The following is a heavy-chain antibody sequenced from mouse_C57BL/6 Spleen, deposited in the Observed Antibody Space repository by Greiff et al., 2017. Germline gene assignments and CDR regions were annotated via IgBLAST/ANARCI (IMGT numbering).Heavy chain of an antibody. J-gene: IGHJ2*01. CDR3: ARGGSSYLYYFDD. Sequence: QVQLKQSGAELARPGASVKLSCKASGYTFTSYGISWVKQRTGQGLEWIGEIYPRSGNTYYNEKFKGKATLTADKSSSTAYMELRSLTSEDSAVCFCARGGSSYLYYFDDWGQGTTLTVSS. CDR2: IYPRSGNT. D-gene: IGHD1-1*01. V-gene: IGHV1-81*01. CDR1: GYTFTSYG.